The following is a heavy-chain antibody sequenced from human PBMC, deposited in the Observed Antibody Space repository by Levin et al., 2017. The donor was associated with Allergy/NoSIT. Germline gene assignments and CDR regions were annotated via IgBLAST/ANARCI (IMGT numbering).Heavy chain of an antibody. CDR1: GFTLSNYV. J-gene: IGHJ4*02. V-gene: IGHV3-23*01. D-gene: IGHD2-15*01. Sequence: GGSLRLSCAASGFTLSNYVMSWVRQAPGKGLYWVSSVSGSGYTSYYADSVKGQFTISRDNSKNTLHLQLNSLTAEDTAVYFCAKPGGSRYCSGGSCYRAPVDYWGQGALVTVSS. CDR3: AKPGGSRYCSGGSCYRAPVDY. CDR2: VSGSGYTS.